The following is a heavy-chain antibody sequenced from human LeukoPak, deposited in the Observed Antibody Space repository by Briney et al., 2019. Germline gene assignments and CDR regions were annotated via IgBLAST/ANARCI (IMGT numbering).Heavy chain of an antibody. J-gene: IGHJ4*02. Sequence: PGGSLRLSCAASGFTFSSYSMNWVRQAPGKGLEWVSYISSSRSTIYYADSVKGRFTISRDNAKNSLYLQMNSLRAEDTAVYYCAREYCSSTSCLYDYWRQGTLVTVSS. CDR2: ISSSRSTI. CDR3: AREYCSSTSCLYDY. CDR1: GFTFSSYS. V-gene: IGHV3-48*01. D-gene: IGHD2-2*01.